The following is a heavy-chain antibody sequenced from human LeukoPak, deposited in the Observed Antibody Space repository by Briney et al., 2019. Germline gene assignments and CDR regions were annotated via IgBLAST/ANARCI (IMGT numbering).Heavy chain of an antibody. CDR1: GFTFSSYV. CDR2: TWYDGTNK. Sequence: PGLSLRLSCAASGFTFSSYVMHWVRQVPGKGLEWVAVTWYDGTNKYFADSVRGRFSISRDNSKNTLYLQMNSLRAEDTAVYYCAKGWGSSARYVAFDIWGQGTMVTVSS. J-gene: IGHJ3*02. CDR3: AKGWGSSARYVAFDI. V-gene: IGHV3-33*06. D-gene: IGHD6-19*01.